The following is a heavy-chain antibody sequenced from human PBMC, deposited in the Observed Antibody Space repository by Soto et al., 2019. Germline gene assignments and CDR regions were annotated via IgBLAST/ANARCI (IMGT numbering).Heavy chain of an antibody. D-gene: IGHD2-2*01. CDR1: GYTFTNYG. Sequence: GASVKVSCKASGYTFTNYGISWVRQAPGQGLEWMGWISTYNGNTNDAQKLQGRVTMTTDTSTSTAYMELRSLRSDDTAVYYCARDIVLVPAAGPGLGPRYYYYGMDVWGQGTTVTVSS. J-gene: IGHJ6*02. V-gene: IGHV1-18*01. CDR2: ISTYNGNT. CDR3: ARDIVLVPAAGPGLGPRYYYYGMDV.